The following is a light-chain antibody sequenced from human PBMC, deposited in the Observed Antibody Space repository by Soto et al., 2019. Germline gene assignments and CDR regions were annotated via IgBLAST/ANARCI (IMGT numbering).Light chain of an antibody. J-gene: IGLJ3*02. CDR2: EGS. V-gene: IGLV2-23*01. CDR3: CSYAGSSTWV. CDR1: SSDVGSYNL. Sequence: QSVLTQPASVSGSPGQSITISCTGTSSDVGSYNLVSWYQQHPGKAPKVIICEGSKRPSGVSNRFSGSKSGNTASLTISGLQAEDEADYYCCSYAGSSTWVFGGGTKLTVL.